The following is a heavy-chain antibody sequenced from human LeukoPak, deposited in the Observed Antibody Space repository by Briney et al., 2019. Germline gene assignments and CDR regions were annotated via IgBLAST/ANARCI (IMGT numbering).Heavy chain of an antibody. V-gene: IGHV3-74*03. J-gene: IGHJ4*02. D-gene: IGHD6-13*01. CDR1: GFTFSRYW. CDR3: AKGAYSSSWYDYFDY. Sequence: GGSLRLSCAASGFTFSRYWMHWVRQAPGKGLMWVSRISPDGSTTLYADSVKGRFTISRDNAKNTLYLQMNSLRAEDTAVYYCAKGAYSSSWYDYFDYWGQGTLVTVSS. CDR2: ISPDGSTT.